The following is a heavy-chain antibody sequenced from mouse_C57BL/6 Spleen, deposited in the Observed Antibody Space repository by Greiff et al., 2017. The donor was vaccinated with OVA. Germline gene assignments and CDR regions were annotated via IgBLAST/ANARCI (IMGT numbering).Heavy chain of an antibody. Sequence: VQGVESGAELVKPGASVKISCKASGYAFSSYWMNWVKQRPGKGLEWIGQIYPGDGDTNYNGKFKGKATLTADKSSSTAYMQLSSLTAEDSAVYFCAKGSPLAYWGQGTLVTVSA. CDR1: GYAFSSYW. J-gene: IGHJ3*01. D-gene: IGHD3-2*02. CDR2: IYPGDGDT. V-gene: IGHV1-80*01. CDR3: AKGSPLAY.